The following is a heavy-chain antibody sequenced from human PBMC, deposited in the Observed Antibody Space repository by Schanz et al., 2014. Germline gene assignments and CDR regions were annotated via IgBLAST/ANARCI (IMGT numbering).Heavy chain of an antibody. CDR3: ARGTPFLCDY. V-gene: IGHV3-21*01. J-gene: IGHJ4*02. CDR1: GFTFSSYS. D-gene: IGHD3-16*01. Sequence: EVQLVESGGGLVQPGGSLRLSCAASGFTFSSYSMNWVRQAPGKGLEWVSSISSTSTYLCYADSVKGRFTISRDSARNSLYLQMSSLRAEDTAVYYCARGTPFLCDYWGQGTLVTVSS. CDR2: ISSTSTYL.